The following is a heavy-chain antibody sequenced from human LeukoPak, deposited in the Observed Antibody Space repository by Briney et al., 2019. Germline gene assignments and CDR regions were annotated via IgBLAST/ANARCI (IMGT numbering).Heavy chain of an antibody. CDR1: GFTFSNAW. Sequence: GGSLRLSCAASGFTFSNAWMSWVRQAPGKGLEWVGRIKSKTDGGTTDYAAPVKGRFTISRDDSKNTLYLQMNRLKTEDTAVYYCTTDRYCSGGSCYRRPDYWGQGTLVAVSS. CDR3: TTDRYCSGGSCYRRPDY. CDR2: IKSKTDGGTT. V-gene: IGHV3-15*01. J-gene: IGHJ4*02. D-gene: IGHD2-15*01.